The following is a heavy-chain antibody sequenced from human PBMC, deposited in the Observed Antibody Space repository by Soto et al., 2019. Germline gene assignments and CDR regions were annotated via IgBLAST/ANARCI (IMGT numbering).Heavy chain of an antibody. V-gene: IGHV4-59*04. J-gene: IGHJ4*02. Sequence: PSETLSLTCTVSGGSIRSYYWSWIRQPPGKGLELIGYIYHSGSTYYNPSLKSRVTISVDRSKNQFSLKLSSVTAADTAVYYCAAGGGLPRYYWGQGTLVTVSS. CDR3: AAGGGLPRYY. D-gene: IGHD5-12*01. CDR1: GGSIRSYY. CDR2: IYHSGST.